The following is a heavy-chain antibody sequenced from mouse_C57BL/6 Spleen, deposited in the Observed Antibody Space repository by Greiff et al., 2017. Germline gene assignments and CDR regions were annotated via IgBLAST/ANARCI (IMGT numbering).Heavy chain of an antibody. CDR1: GYTFTSYW. Sequence: QVQLQQPGTELVKPGASVKLSCKASGYTFTSYWMHWVKQRPGQGLEWIGNINPSNGGTNYNEKFKSKATLTVAKSSSTAYMQLSSLTSEDSAVYYCARPDYCGSGPWFAYWGQGTLVTVSA. CDR2: INPSNGGT. D-gene: IGHD1-1*01. CDR3: ARPDYCGSGPWFAY. V-gene: IGHV1-53*01. J-gene: IGHJ3*01.